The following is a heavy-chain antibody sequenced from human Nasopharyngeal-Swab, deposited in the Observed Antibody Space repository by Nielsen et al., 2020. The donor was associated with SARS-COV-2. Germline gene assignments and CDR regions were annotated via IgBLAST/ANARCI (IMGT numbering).Heavy chain of an antibody. J-gene: IGHJ4*02. D-gene: IGHD2-15*01. Sequence: GGSLRLSCAASGFTFSYYWMNWLRQAPGKGLEWVAIIKPDGNEKYYVDSVKGRFNISRDNAKNSLYLQMNSLRAEDTAVYYCARDYWWSFDYWGQGTLVTVSS. CDR3: ARDYWWSFDY. V-gene: IGHV3-7*03. CDR1: GFTFSYYW. CDR2: IKPDGNEK.